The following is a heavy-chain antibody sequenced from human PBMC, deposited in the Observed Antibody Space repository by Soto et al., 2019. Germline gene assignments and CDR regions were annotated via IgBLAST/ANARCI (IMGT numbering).Heavy chain of an antibody. J-gene: IGHJ4*02. CDR3: ARHVALSPRLDY. Sequence: PSETLSLTCTVSGGSISSSSYYWGWIRQPPGKGLEWIGSIYYSGSTYYNPSLKSRVTISVDTSKNQFSLKLSSVTAADTAVYYCARHVALSPRLDYWGQGTLVTVSS. CDR2: IYYSGST. V-gene: IGHV4-39*01. CDR1: GGSISSSSYY.